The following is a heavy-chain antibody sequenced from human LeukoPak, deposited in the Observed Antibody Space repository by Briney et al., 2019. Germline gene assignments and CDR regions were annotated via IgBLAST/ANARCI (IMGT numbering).Heavy chain of an antibody. CDR3: ARGGHGHTQNDY. Sequence: ASVKVSCKASGYTFTDYHIHWVRQAPGQGLEWMGWINPNTGGTNYAQNFQGRVTMTRDTSITTFYMDLSSPLSDDTALYYCARGGHGHTQNDYWGQGTLVTVSS. V-gene: IGHV1-2*02. D-gene: IGHD5-24*01. CDR2: INPNTGGT. CDR1: GYTFTDYH. J-gene: IGHJ4*02.